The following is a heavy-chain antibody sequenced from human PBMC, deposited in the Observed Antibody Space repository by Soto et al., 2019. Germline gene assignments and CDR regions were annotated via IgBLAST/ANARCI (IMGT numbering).Heavy chain of an antibody. D-gene: IGHD3-22*01. J-gene: IGHJ4*02. Sequence: VGSLRLSCADSGFRFSSYSMSWVRQTPGKGLEWVAAITATGDRTYYADSVTGRFTISRDNSKKTHYLQMTSLRAEDTAMYYCATMNGYFEYWGQGTPVTVSS. CDR3: ATMNGYFEY. CDR1: GFRFSSYS. V-gene: IGHV3-23*01. CDR2: ITATGDRT.